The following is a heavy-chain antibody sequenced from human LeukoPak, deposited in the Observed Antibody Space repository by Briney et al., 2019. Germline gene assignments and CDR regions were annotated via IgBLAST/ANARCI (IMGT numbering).Heavy chain of an antibody. D-gene: IGHD2-2*01. J-gene: IGHJ4*02. CDR3: ARDEVVPAAHKYYFDY. CDR2: ISCDGSNK. Sequence: GGSLRLSCAASGFTFSSYAMHWVRQAPGKGLEWVAVISCDGSNKYYADSVKGRFTISRDNSKNTLYLQMNSLRAEDTAVYYCARDEVVPAAHKYYFDYWGQGTLVTVSS. V-gene: IGHV3-30-3*01. CDR1: GFTFSSYA.